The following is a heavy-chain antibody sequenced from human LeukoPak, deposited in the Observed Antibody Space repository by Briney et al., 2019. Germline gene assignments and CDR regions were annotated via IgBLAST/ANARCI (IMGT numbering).Heavy chain of an antibody. D-gene: IGHD3-9*01. J-gene: IGHJ4*02. CDR2: ISAYNGDT. CDR1: GYTFSNYG. CDR3: ARDLGDILTGLSLN. Sequence: ASVTVSCKASGYTFSNYGLTWVRQAPGQGLEWMGWISAYNGDTNYAQKFQGRVTMTTDTSTTTAYMELTSLRSDATAVYYCARDLGDILTGLSLNWGQGTLVTVSS. V-gene: IGHV1-18*01.